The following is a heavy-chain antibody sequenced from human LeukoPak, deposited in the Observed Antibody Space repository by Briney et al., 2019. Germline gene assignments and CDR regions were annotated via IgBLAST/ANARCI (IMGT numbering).Heavy chain of an antibody. D-gene: IGHD6-19*01. V-gene: IGHV3-23*01. Sequence: GGSLRLSCAASGFTVSSNYMSWVRQAPGKGLEWVSAISGSGGSTYYADSVKGRFTISRDNSKNTLYLQMNSLRAEDTAVYYCAKQQWLVLYYFDYWGQGTLVTVSS. J-gene: IGHJ4*02. CDR3: AKQQWLVLYYFDY. CDR2: ISGSGGST. CDR1: GFTVSSNY.